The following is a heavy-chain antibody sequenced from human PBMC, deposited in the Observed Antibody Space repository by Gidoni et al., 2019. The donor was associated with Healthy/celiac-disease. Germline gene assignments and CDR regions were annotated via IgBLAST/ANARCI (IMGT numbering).Heavy chain of an antibody. CDR3: ARGKMNSGSYYFDY. Sequence: QVQLQESGPGLVTPSETLSLTCPVSGGSISSYYWSWIRQPPGKGLEWIGYIYYSGSTNYNPSLKSRVTISVDTSKNQFSLKLSSVTAADTAVYYCARGKMNSGSYYFDYWGQGTLVTVSS. V-gene: IGHV4-59*01. D-gene: IGHD1-26*01. CDR2: IYYSGST. CDR1: GGSISSYY. J-gene: IGHJ4*02.